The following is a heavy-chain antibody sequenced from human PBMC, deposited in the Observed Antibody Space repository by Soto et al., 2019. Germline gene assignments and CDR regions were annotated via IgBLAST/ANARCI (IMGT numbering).Heavy chain of an antibody. V-gene: IGHV1-69*01. J-gene: IGHJ4*02. CDR3: ARASYSSGPPSYFDY. Sequence: QVQLVQSGAEVKKPGSSVKVSCKASGGTFSSYAISWVRQAPGQGLEWMGGIIPIFGTANYAQKFQGRVTITADESTSTADMELSSLRSEDTAVYYCARASYSSGPPSYFDYWGQGTLVTVSS. CDR2: IIPIFGTA. CDR1: GGTFSSYA. D-gene: IGHD6-19*01.